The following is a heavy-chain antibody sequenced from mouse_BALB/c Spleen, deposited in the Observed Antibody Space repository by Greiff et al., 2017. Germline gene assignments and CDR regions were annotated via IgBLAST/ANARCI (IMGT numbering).Heavy chain of an antibody. D-gene: IGHD2-1*01. Sequence: QVQLKESGAELARPGASVKLSCKASGYTFTSYWMQWVKQRPGQGLEWIGAIYPGDGDTRYTQKFKGKATLTADKSSSTAYMQLSSLASEDSAVYYCARGGLGYGNYDYAMDSWGQGTSVTVTS. CDR3: ARGGLGYGNYDYAMDS. V-gene: IGHV1-87*01. CDR2: IYPGDGDT. CDR1: GYTFTSYW. J-gene: IGHJ4*01.